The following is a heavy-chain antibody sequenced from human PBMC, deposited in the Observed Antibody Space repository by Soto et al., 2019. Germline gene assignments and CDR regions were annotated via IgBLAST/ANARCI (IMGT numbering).Heavy chain of an antibody. CDR1: GETHTERS. CDR2: FDPEDGET. D-gene: IGHD4-4*01. J-gene: IGHJ4*02. V-gene: IGHV1-24*01. CDR3: ATTTHDYSNYVFDY. Sequence: SAAVSCKVSGETHTERSSHWVRQAPGKGLEWMGGFDPEDGETIYAQKFQGRVTMTEDTSTDTAYMELSSLRSEDTAVYYCATTTHDYSNYVFDYWGQGTLVTVSS.